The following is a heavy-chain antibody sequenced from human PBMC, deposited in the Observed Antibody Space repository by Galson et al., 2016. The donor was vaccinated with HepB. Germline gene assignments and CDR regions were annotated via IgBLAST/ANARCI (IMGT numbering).Heavy chain of an antibody. CDR2: ISGSGDTT. D-gene: IGHD4-23*01. J-gene: IGHJ4*02. CDR1: GFTFSSYA. CDR3: VMDYGGNSAFDC. Sequence: SLRLSCAASGFTFSSYAMTWIRQAPGKGLEWVSTISGSGDTTYYADSVKGRFTISRDNSKNTLFLQMDSLRAEDTALYYCVMDYGGNSAFDCWGQGTLVTVSS. V-gene: IGHV3-23*01.